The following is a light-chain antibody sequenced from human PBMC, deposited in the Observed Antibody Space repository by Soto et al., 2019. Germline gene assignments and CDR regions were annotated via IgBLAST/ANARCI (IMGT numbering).Light chain of an antibody. CDR1: SSNIGSNT. CDR2: SNN. J-gene: IGLJ3*02. Sequence: QLVLTQPPSASGTPGQRVTISCSGSSSNIGSNTVNWYQQLPGTAPKLLIYSNNQRPSGVPDRFSGSKSGTSASLAISGLQSEDEADYYCAVWDGSLNGWLFGGGTKVTVL. V-gene: IGLV1-44*01. CDR3: AVWDGSLNGWL.